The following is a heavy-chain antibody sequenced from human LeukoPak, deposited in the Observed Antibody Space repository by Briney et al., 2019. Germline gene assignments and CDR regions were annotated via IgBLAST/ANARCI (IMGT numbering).Heavy chain of an antibody. V-gene: IGHV3-23*01. J-gene: IGHJ1*01. CDR3: AREDFQP. CDR1: GLTFSNCV. D-gene: IGHD1-26*01. CDR2: LSGSGGST. Sequence: GGSLRLSCAASGLTFSNCVMSWVRQAPGKGQEWVSALSGSGGSTYYADFVKGRFTISRDNSKNTVYLQMNSLRAEDTAVYYCAREDFQPWGQGTLVTVSS.